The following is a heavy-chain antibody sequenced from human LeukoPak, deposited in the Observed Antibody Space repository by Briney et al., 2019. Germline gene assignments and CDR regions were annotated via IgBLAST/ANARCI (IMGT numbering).Heavy chain of an antibody. V-gene: IGHV4-59*08. Sequence: SETLSLTCTVSGVSLSTYYWSWIRQPPGKGLEWIGYIYYNGNTNYNPSLKSRLTISIDTSKNQFSLKLTCVTAADTALYHCARLGRPAAFDIWGQGTMVTVSS. CDR3: ARLGRPAAFDI. CDR1: GVSLSTYY. J-gene: IGHJ3*02. CDR2: IYYNGNT. D-gene: IGHD3-16*01.